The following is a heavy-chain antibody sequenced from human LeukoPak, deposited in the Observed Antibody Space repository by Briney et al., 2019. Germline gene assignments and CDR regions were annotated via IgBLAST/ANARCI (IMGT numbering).Heavy chain of an antibody. CDR1: GGFFSGYY. Sequence: SETLSLTCAVYGGFFSGYYWSWIRQPPGKGLEWIGQINHSGSTNYNPSLKSRVTISVDTSKNQFSLKLSSVPAADTAVYYCARARYSSSWRNWFDPWGQGTLVTVSS. V-gene: IGHV4-34*01. J-gene: IGHJ5*02. D-gene: IGHD6-6*01. CDR2: INHSGST. CDR3: ARARYSSSWRNWFDP.